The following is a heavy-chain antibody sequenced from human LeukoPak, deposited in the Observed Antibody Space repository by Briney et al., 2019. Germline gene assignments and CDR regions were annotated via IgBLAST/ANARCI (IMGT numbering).Heavy chain of an antibody. V-gene: IGHV4-34*01. Sequence: PSETLSLTCAVYGGSFSGYYWSWIRQPAGKGLEWIGEINHSGSTNYNPSLKSRVTISVDTSKNQFSLKLSSVTAADTAVYYCARRGPSRRSYYFDYWGQGTLVTVSS. CDR2: INHSGST. D-gene: IGHD3-10*01. J-gene: IGHJ4*02. CDR3: ARRGPSRRSYYFDY. CDR1: GGSFSGYY.